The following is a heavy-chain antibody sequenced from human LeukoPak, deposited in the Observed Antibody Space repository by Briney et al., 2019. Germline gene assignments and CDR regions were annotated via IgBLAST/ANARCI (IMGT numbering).Heavy chain of an antibody. CDR3: STGRTLDY. CDR1: GFIFSNAW. V-gene: IGHV3-15*01. Sequence: GGSLRLSCVGSGFIFSNAWMNWVRQVPGKGLEWIGRIKSKYDGGTIYYATPVKGRFTVSRDDSKNTAYLQMNSLKTEDTGVYYCSTGRTLDYWGQGTLVTVSS. J-gene: IGHJ4*02. CDR2: IKSKYDGGTI.